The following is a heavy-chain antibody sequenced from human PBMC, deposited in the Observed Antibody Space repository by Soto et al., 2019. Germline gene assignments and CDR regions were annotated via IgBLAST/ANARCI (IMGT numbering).Heavy chain of an antibody. V-gene: IGHV4-30-4*01. Sequence: QVQLQESGPGLVKSSQTLSLTCTVSGGSISRCDYFWSWIRQPPGKGLVWIGYIYSTGRTYYNPSLTKRVTRTVHTSTNQFSLTMNPVSAAETAGYYWARRMPMYSSPVAYWGQGSLVTVSS. J-gene: IGHJ4*02. CDR2: IYSTGRT. CDR1: GGSISRCDYF. D-gene: IGHD1-26*01. CDR3: ARRMPMYSSPVAY.